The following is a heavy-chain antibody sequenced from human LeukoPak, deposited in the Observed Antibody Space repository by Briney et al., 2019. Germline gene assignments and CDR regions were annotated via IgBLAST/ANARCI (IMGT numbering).Heavy chain of an antibody. Sequence: GGSLRLSCAASGFAFSSNWMTWVRQAPGKGLEWVANIKQEGNDKYYVDSVKGRFTISRDNAKNSLFLEMNSLRAEDTAVYYCASSRQVVWFDYWGQGTLVTVSS. CDR2: IKQEGNDK. CDR1: GFAFSSNW. V-gene: IGHV3-7*01. J-gene: IGHJ4*02. CDR3: ASSRQVVWFDY. D-gene: IGHD6-6*01.